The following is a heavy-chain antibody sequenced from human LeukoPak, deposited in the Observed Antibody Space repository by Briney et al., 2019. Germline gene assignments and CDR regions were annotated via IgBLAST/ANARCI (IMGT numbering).Heavy chain of an antibody. Sequence: PGGSLRLSCAVSGFTFSDYYMSWIRQAPGKGLEWVSYISSSGSTIYYADSVKGRFTISRDNAKHSLYLQMNSLRAEDTAVYYCARERSFGVVIGYWGQGTLVTVSS. J-gene: IGHJ4*02. V-gene: IGHV3-11*01. CDR1: GFTFSDYY. CDR3: ARERSFGVVIGY. CDR2: ISSSGSTI. D-gene: IGHD3-3*01.